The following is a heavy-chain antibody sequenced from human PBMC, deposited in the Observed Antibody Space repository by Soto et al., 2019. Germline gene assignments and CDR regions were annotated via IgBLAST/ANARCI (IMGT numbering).Heavy chain of an antibody. CDR1: GFTFSSYG. Sequence: QVQLVESGGGVVQPGRSLRLSCAASGFTFSSYGMHWVRQAPGKGLEWVAAIWDDGSNKYSADSVRGRFTISRDNSKNTLSLHMNSLRAEDTAVYYCASGGRPVFCAFDIWRQGGSVTVS. V-gene: IGHV3-33*01. CDR2: IWDDGSNK. CDR3: ASGGRPVFCAFDI. J-gene: IGHJ3*02.